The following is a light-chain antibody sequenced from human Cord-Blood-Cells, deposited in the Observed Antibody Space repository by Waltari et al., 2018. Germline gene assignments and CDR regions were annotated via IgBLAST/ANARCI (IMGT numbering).Light chain of an antibody. Sequence: TLSCRASQSVSSNLAWYQQKPGQAPRLLIYGASTRATGIPARFSGSGSGTEFTLTISSLQSEDFAVYYCQQYNNWPPITFGQGTRLEIK. J-gene: IGKJ5*01. CDR1: QSVSSN. CDR2: GAS. CDR3: QQYNNWPPIT. V-gene: IGKV3-15*01.